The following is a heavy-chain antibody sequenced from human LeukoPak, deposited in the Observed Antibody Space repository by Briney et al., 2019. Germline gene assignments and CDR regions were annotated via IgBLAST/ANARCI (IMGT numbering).Heavy chain of an antibody. J-gene: IGHJ4*02. D-gene: IGHD3-10*01. CDR1: GYTFTSYG. CDR3: ARDMAGYYYGSGSYYNVGAFDY. CDR2: ISAYNGNT. Sequence: ASVKVSCKASGYTFTSYGISWVRQAPGQGLEWMGWISAYNGNTNYAQKLQGRVTMTTDTSTSTAYMELRSLRSDDTAAYYCARDMAGYYYGSGSYYNVGAFDYWGQGTLVTVSS. V-gene: IGHV1-18*01.